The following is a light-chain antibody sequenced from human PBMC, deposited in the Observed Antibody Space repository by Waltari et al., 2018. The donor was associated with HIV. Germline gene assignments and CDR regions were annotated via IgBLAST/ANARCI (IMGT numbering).Light chain of an antibody. V-gene: IGLV7-46*01. CDR1: SGPVTSGHR. Sequence: QAVVTQEPSLTVSPGGTVTLTCGPSSGPVTSGHRHYRFQQKSGQAPRTLIYDTFNKHSWTPARFSGSLLGGKAALTLSGAQPEDEAEYFCLLSFAGARPVVFGGGTNLTVL. J-gene: IGLJ2*01. CDR2: DTF. CDR3: LLSFAGARPVV.